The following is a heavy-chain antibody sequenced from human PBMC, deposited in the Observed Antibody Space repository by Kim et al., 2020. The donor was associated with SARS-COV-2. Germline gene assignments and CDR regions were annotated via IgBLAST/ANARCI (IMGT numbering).Heavy chain of an antibody. CDR3: ARSHGGLDV. CDR2: WYN. Sequence: WYNDYAVSVKSRITINADTSKNQFSLQLNSVSPEDTAVYYCARSHGGLDVWGQGTTVTVSS. J-gene: IGHJ6*01. V-gene: IGHV6-1*01.